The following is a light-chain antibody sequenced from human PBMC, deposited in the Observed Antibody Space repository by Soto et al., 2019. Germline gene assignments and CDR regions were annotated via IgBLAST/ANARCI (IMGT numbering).Light chain of an antibody. CDR1: QTVSSN. CDR2: GAS. V-gene: IGKV3-15*01. CDR3: QQYNNWPET. J-gene: IGKJ1*01. Sequence: EIVMTQSPATLSVSPGERATLSCWASQTVSSNLAWYQQKPGQAPRLLIYGASTRATGVPARFSGSGSGTEFTLTISSLQSEDFAVYYCQQYNNWPETFGQGTKVDNK.